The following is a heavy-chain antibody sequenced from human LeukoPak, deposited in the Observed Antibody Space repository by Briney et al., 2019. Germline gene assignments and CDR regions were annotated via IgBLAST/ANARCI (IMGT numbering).Heavy chain of an antibody. Sequence: ASVKVSCKASGGTFSSYTISWVRRAPGQGREWMGRIIPILGIANYAQKFQGRVTITADKSTSTAYMELSSLRSEDTAVYYCARKGDDAFDIWGQGTMVTVSS. J-gene: IGHJ3*02. CDR2: IIPILGIA. D-gene: IGHD2-21*01. V-gene: IGHV1-69*02. CDR1: GGTFSSYT. CDR3: ARKGDDAFDI.